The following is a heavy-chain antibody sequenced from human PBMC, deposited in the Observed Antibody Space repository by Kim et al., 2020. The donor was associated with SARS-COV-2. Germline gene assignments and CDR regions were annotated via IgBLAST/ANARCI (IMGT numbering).Heavy chain of an antibody. V-gene: IGHV3-11*06. Sequence: KGRFTISRDNAKNSLYLQMNSLRAEYTAVYYCARDGYYDSSGYWFEVLVYWGQGTLVTVSS. CDR3: ARDGYYDSSGYWFEVLVY. J-gene: IGHJ4*02. D-gene: IGHD3-22*01.